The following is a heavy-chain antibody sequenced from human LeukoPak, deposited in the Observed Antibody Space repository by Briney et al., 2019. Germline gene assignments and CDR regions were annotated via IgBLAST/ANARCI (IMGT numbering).Heavy chain of an antibody. CDR1: GGSISSYY. V-gene: IGHV4-59*01. Sequence: SETLSLTCTLSGGSISSYYWRCIRQPPGKGLEWIGYIYYSGSTNYNPSLKSRVTISVDTSKNQFSLKLSSVTAADTAVYYCARDGKRGSGFDYWGQGTLVTVSS. CDR3: ARDGKRGSGFDY. CDR2: IYYSGST. D-gene: IGHD1-26*01. J-gene: IGHJ4*02.